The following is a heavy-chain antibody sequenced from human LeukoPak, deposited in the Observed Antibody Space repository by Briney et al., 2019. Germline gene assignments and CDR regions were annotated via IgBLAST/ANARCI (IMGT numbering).Heavy chain of an antibody. CDR1: GGSISSYY. CDR2: IYYSGST. Sequence: SETLSLTCTVSGGSISSYYWSWIRQPPGKGLEWIGYIYYSGSTNYSPSLKSRVTISVDTSKNQFSLKLSSVTAADTAVYYCARELYGDYRYWYFDLWGRGTLVTVSS. J-gene: IGHJ2*01. V-gene: IGHV4-59*01. CDR3: ARELYGDYRYWYFDL. D-gene: IGHD4-17*01.